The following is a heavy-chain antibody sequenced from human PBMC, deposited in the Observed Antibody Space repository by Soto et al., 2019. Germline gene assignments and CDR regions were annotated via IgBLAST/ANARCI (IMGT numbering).Heavy chain of an antibody. CDR3: ARGSRFGGTRILGWYFDY. CDR1: GGSFSGYY. CDR2: INHSGST. D-gene: IGHD1-7*01. Sequence: PSETLSLTCAVYGGSFSGYYWSWIRQPPGKGLEWIGEINHSGSTNYNPSLKSRVTISVDTSKNQFSLKLSSVTAADTAVYYCARGSRFGGTRILGWYFDYWGQGTLVTVSS. V-gene: IGHV4-34*01. J-gene: IGHJ4*02.